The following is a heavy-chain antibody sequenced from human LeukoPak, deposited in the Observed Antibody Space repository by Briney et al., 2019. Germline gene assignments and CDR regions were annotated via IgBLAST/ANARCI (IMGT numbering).Heavy chain of an antibody. V-gene: IGHV1-2*02. CDR2: INPNSGGT. CDR1: GYTFSDYY. CDR3: ARVGWAALRVHFDS. D-gene: IGHD6-25*01. J-gene: IGHJ4*02. Sequence: ASVKVSCKASGYTFSDYYIHWVRQAPGQGLEWMGWINPNSGGTHYAQKFQGRVTMTRDTSISTAYMELSRLRSDDTAVYYCARVGWAALRVHFDSWGQGTLLTVSS.